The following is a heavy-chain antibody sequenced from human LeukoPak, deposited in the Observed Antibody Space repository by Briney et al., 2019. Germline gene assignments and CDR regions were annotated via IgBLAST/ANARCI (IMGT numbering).Heavy chain of an antibody. V-gene: IGHV4-4*02. Sequence: PSETLSLTCAVSGGSISSSNWWSWVRQPPGKGLEWIGEIYHSGSTNYNPSLKSRVTISVDKSKNQFSLKLSSVTAADTAVYYCARVEFPQARYYFDYWGQGTLVTVSS. CDR1: GGSISSSNW. J-gene: IGHJ4*02. D-gene: IGHD6-6*01. CDR2: IYHSGST. CDR3: ARVEFPQARYYFDY.